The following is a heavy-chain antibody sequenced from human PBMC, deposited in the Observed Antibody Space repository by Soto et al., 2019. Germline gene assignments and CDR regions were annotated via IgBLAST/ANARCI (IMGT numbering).Heavy chain of an antibody. J-gene: IGHJ4*02. Sequence: SETLSLTCNVSGDSMTKYYWSWIRQPAGKGLEWIGRIYTSGSTNYNPSLKSRVTVSIDTSNNHFSLNLKSVTAADTAVYYCARTVGAAYYFDFWGQGALVTVSS. CDR1: GDSMTKYY. D-gene: IGHD1-26*01. CDR3: ARTVGAAYYFDF. CDR2: IYTSGST. V-gene: IGHV4-4*07.